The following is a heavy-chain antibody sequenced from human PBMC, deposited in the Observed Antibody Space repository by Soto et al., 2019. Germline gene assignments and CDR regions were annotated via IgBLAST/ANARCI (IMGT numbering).Heavy chain of an antibody. CDR3: ARHRIEVVWRGFDY. CDR1: ADSSTISDSY. Sequence: SETLSLTCTVSADSSTISDSYWGWLRQPPGKGLQWIGSSSYNGGTFYNPSLKGRVAISVDPSKKHSSLQVTSVSAADTAVYYCARHRIEVVWRGFDYWGQGSPVTVSS. D-gene: IGHD1-1*01. J-gene: IGHJ4*02. V-gene: IGHV4-39*01. CDR2: SSYNGGT.